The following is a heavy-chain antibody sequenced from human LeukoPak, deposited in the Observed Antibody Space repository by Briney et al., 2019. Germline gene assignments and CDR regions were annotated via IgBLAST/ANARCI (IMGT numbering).Heavy chain of an antibody. CDR2: IKQDGSEK. J-gene: IGHJ6*03. Sequence: GGSLRLSCAASGFTFTGYWMSWVRQAPGKGLEWVANIKQDGSEKYYVDSVKGRFTISRDDAQNSLYLQMNSLRADDTAVYYCARDTYYYDSSGYPFYYYYMDVWGKGTTVTISS. D-gene: IGHD3-22*01. V-gene: IGHV3-7*01. CDR3: ARDTYYYDSSGYPFYYYYMDV. CDR1: GFTFTGYW.